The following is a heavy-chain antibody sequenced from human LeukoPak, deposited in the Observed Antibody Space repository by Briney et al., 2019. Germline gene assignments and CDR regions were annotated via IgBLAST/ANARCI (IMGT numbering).Heavy chain of an antibody. CDR3: ARDVFDY. V-gene: IGHV3-23*01. CDR2: ISGSGDST. J-gene: IGHJ4*02. CDR1: GFTFSSYA. Sequence: GGSLRLSCAASGFTFSSYAMSWVRQAPGKGLEWVSAISGSGDSTHYTDSVKGRFTISRDNSKNTLHLQMNSLRAEDTAVYYCARDVFDYWGQGTLVTVSS.